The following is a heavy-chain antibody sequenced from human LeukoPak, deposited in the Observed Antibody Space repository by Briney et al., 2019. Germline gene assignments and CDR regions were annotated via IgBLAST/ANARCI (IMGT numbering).Heavy chain of an antibody. V-gene: IGHV3-21*04. J-gene: IGHJ4*02. CDR1: GFTFSSYS. CDR2: ISSSSSYI. CDR3: ARHSDSYSSGWIFDY. D-gene: IGHD6-19*01. Sequence: GGSLRLSCAASGFTFSSYSMNWVRQAPGKGLEWVSSISSSSSYIYYADSVKGRFTISRDNAKNSLYLQMNSLRAEDTAVYYCARHSDSYSSGWIFDYWGQGTLVTVSS.